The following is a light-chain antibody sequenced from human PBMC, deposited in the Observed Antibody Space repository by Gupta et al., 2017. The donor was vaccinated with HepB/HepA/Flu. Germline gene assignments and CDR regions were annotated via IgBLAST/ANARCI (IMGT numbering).Light chain of an antibody. V-gene: IGKV4-1*01. CDR1: QSVLYSYNNKNY. Sequence: DILLTQSPDSLAVSLGERTPINCKSTQSVLYSYNNKNYLAWYQQKPGQPPKLLMYWASTRKSGVPDRFSGSGSGTDFTLTISSLQAEDVAVYYCQQNDTSPYTFGRGTKVEIK. CDR2: WAS. CDR3: QQNDTSPYT. J-gene: IGKJ4*01.